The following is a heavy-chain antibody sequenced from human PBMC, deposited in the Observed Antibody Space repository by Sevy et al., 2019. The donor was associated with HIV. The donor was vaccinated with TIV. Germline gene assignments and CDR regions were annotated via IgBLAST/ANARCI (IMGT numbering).Heavy chain of an antibody. Sequence: GGYLRLSCAASGFTFGSYWMTWVRQAPGKGLEWVVNIKEDGSGRFYVDSVRGRFTVSRDNAKKTLYLQMNNLRGEDTALYYCARLYSSSSGRGLDNWGQGALVTVSS. CDR3: ARLYSSSSGRGLDN. V-gene: IGHV3-7*01. J-gene: IGHJ4*02. D-gene: IGHD6-6*01. CDR1: GFTFGSYW. CDR2: IKEDGSGR.